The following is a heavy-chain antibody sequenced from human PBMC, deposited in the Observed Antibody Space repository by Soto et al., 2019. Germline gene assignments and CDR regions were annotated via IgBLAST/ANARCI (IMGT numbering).Heavy chain of an antibody. Sequence: QVTLKESGPVLVKPTETLTLTCTVSGFSLSNARMGVSWIRQPPGKALEWLAHIFSNDEKSYSTSLKSRLTISQDPSKSQGVLTTTKTDPVDTATYYYARIVGACYKPPGMDVWRQGTTVTVSS. J-gene: IGHJ6*01. CDR2: IFSNDEK. CDR3: ARIVGACYKPPGMDV. V-gene: IGHV2-26*01. CDR1: GFSLSNARMG. D-gene: IGHD1-26*01.